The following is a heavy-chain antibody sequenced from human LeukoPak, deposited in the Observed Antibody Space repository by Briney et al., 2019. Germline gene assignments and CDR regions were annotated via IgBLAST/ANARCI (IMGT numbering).Heavy chain of an antibody. Sequence: RSEGSLRLSCAASGFTFSPYWMTWVRQAPGKGLEWVANIKEDGSEKYYVDSVEGRFTISRDNAKNSLYLQMNSLRAEDTAVYYCATHACSGGSCYSTEDHWGQGTLVTVSS. J-gene: IGHJ4*02. CDR2: IKEDGSEK. CDR1: GFTFSPYW. V-gene: IGHV3-7*01. CDR3: ATHACSGGSCYSTEDH. D-gene: IGHD2-15*01.